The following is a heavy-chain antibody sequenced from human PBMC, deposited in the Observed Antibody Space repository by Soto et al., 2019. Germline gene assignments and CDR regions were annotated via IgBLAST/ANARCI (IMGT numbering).Heavy chain of an antibody. CDR3: AGLYYYDSSGYYYANWFDP. V-gene: IGHV3-11*06. CDR2: ISSSSSYT. D-gene: IGHD3-22*01. J-gene: IGHJ5*02. Sequence: GGSLRLSCAASGFTFSGYYMSWIRQAPGKGLEWVSYISSSSSYTNYADSVKGRFTISRDNAKNSLYLQMNSLRAEDTAVYYCAGLYYYDSSGYYYANWFDPWGQGTLVTVS. CDR1: GFTFSGYY.